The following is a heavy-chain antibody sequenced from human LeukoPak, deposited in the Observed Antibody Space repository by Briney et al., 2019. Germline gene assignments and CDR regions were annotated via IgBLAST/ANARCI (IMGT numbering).Heavy chain of an antibody. V-gene: IGHV4-4*07. J-gene: IGHJ4*02. CDR2: THTSGST. Sequence: SETLSLTCTVSGGSIGNYYWSWIRQPAGKGLEWIGRTHTSGSTNYNPSLKSRVTMSVDTSKSQFSLKLTSVTVADTAVYYCARGRWKAGMDSPYYFDYWSQGTLVTVSS. CDR3: ARGRWKAGMDSPYYFDY. CDR1: GGSIGNYY. D-gene: IGHD2-2*03.